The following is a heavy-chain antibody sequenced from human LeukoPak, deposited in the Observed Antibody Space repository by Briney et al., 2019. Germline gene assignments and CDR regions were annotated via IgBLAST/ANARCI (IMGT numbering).Heavy chain of an antibody. D-gene: IGHD6-6*01. V-gene: IGHV3-7*01. CDR3: ARDPSSLRASYDY. CDR2: IKEDGSEK. J-gene: IGHJ4*02. CDR1: GFTFSSYW. Sequence: GGSLRLSCAASGFTFSSYWMNWVRQAPGKGLEWVANIKEDGSEKHYVDSVKGRFTISRDNAKKSLYLQMNSLRAEDTAVYYCARDPSSLRASYDYWGQGTLVTVSS.